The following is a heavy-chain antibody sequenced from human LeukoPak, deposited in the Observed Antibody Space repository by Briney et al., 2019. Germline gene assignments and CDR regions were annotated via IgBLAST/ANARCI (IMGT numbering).Heavy chain of an antibody. CDR3: ARVAQNGCFDL. D-gene: IGHD2-15*01. J-gene: IGHJ2*01. CDR2: IYYSGST. V-gene: IGHV4-59*12. Sequence: SETLSLTCTVSGGSISSYYWSWIRQPPGKGLEWIGYIYYSGSTYYNPSLKSRVTISVDTSKNQFSLKLSSVTVADTAVYYCARVAQNGCFDLWGRGTLVTVSS. CDR1: GGSISSYY.